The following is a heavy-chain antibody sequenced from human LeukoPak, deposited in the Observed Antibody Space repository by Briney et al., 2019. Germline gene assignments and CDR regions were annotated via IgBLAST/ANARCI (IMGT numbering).Heavy chain of an antibody. CDR2: IYYSGST. Sequence: SQTLSLTCTVSGVSITSGDYYWSWIRQPPGKGLEWIGYIYYSGSTNYNPSLKSRVTISVDTSKNQFSLKLSSVTAADTAVYYCARSIVGEYYYYGMDVWGQGTTVTVSS. CDR1: GVSITSGDYY. V-gene: IGHV4-61*08. CDR3: ARSIVGEYYYYGMDV. D-gene: IGHD1-26*01. J-gene: IGHJ6*02.